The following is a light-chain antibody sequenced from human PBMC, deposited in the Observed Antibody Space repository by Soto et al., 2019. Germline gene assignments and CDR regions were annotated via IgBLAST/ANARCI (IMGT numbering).Light chain of an antibody. CDR2: AAS. CDR1: QGISSW. V-gene: IGKV1-12*01. CDR3: QQASSFPLT. J-gene: IGKJ4*01. Sequence: DIQITQSPSSVSASVGDRVTITCRASQGISSWLGWYQQEPGQAPKLLIFAASSLQSGVPPRFSGSESGTEFTLTISSLQPEDVATYYCQQASSFPLTFGGGTKVDNK.